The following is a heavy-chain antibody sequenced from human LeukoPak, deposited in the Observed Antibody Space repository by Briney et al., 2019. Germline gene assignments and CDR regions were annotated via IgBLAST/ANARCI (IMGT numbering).Heavy chain of an antibody. CDR1: GGSISSYY. Sequence: SETLSLTCTVSGGSISSYYWSWIRQPPGKGLEWIGYIYYSGSTNYNASLKSRVTISVDTSKNQFSLKLNSVTAADTAVYYCAREANWGAAAGTGAFDIWGQGTMVTVSS. J-gene: IGHJ3*02. D-gene: IGHD6-13*01. CDR3: AREANWGAAAGTGAFDI. V-gene: IGHV4-59*01. CDR2: IYYSGST.